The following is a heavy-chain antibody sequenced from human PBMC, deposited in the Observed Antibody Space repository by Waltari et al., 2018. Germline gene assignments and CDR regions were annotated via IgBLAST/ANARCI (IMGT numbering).Heavy chain of an antibody. Sequence: QVQLPESGPGLVKPSETLSLTCTVSGGSISSYYWSWIRQPPGKGLEWIGYIYYSGSTNYNPSLKSRVTISVDTSKNQFSLTLSAVTAADTAVYYCARDPHYYDSAFDIWGQGTMVTVSS. D-gene: IGHD3-22*01. J-gene: IGHJ3*02. CDR2: IYYSGST. CDR3: ARDPHYYDSAFDI. V-gene: IGHV4-59*01. CDR1: GGSISSYY.